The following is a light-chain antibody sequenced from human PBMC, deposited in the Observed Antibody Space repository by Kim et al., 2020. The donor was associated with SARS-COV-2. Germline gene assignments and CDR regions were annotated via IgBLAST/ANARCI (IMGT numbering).Light chain of an antibody. CDR3: SSYTTTVTLV. CDR2: DVN. V-gene: IGLV2-14*03. Sequence: QSALTQPAAVSGSPGQSITISCTGTSSDVGAYDYVSWYQKHPGKAPKLIIYDVNNRPSGVSDRFSGSKSGNTASLTISGLQADDEADYFCSSYTTTVTLVFGTGTKVTVL. J-gene: IGLJ1*01. CDR1: SSDVGAYDY.